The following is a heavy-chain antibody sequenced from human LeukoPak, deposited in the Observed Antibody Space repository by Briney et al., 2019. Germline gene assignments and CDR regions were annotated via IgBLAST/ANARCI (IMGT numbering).Heavy chain of an antibody. J-gene: IGHJ4*02. Sequence: PSQTLSLTCTVSGGSISSGGYYWSWIRQHPGKGLEWIGYIYYSGSTYYNPSLKSRVTIPVDTSKNQFSLKLSSVTAADTAVYYCARAPPAYYYDSSGYYYFDYWGQGTLVTVSS. D-gene: IGHD3-22*01. V-gene: IGHV4-31*03. CDR3: ARAPPAYYYDSSGYYYFDY. CDR2: IYYSGST. CDR1: GGSISSGGYY.